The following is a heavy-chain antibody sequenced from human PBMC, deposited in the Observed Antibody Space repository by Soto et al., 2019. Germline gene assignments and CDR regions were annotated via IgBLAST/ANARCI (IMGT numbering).Heavy chain of an antibody. J-gene: IGHJ4*02. CDR2: INPSGGST. CDR1: GYTFTDYY. V-gene: IGHV1-46*01. CDR3: ARPPFPGCINAVCYPFDY. Sequence: QVQLVQSGAEVKKPGASVNVSCKASGYTFTDYYIHWVRQAPGQGLEWMGMINPSGGSTDYAQKFRGRVTMTRDTSTGTVYMELSSLRSEDTAVYYCARPPFPGCINAVCYPFDYWGQGTLVTVSS. D-gene: IGHD2-8*01.